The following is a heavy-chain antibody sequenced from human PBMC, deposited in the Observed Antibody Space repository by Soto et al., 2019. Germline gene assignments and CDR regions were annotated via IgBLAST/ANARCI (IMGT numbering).Heavy chain of an antibody. D-gene: IGHD2-15*01. Sequence: EVQLVESGGGLVQPGGSLRRSCAASGLTVSSNYMSWVRQAPGKGLEWVSVIYSGGSTNYADSVKGRFTISRDNSKNTLYLQMNSLRAEDTAVYYCAREGVVAASDWGQGTLVTVSS. V-gene: IGHV3-66*01. J-gene: IGHJ4*02. CDR1: GLTVSSNY. CDR2: IYSGGST. CDR3: AREGVVAASD.